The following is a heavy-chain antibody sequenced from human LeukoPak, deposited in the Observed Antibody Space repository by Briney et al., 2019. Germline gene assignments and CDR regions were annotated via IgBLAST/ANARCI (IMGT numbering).Heavy chain of an antibody. V-gene: IGHV1-46*01. J-gene: IGHJ4*02. Sequence: ASVKVSCKASGYTFTSNYIHWVRQAPGQGLEWMGMIYPRDGSTSYAQKFQGRVTMTRDTSTSTVYMELSSLRSEDTAVYYCARDPGYYYDSSGYYYFDYWGQGTLVTVSS. D-gene: IGHD3-22*01. CDR1: GYTFTSNY. CDR2: IYPRDGST. CDR3: ARDPGYYYDSSGYYYFDY.